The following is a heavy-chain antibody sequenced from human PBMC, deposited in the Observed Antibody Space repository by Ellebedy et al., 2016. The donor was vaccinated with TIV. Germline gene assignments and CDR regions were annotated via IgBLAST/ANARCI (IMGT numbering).Heavy chain of an antibody. CDR2: VDYSGSP. CDR1: GGPTSNSANY. V-gene: IGHV4-39*07. Sequence: MPSETLSLTCTVPGGPTSNSANYWNWIRQPPGKGLEYIGSVDYSGSPYYNPSFKSRVTVSVDTSKNQFSLNLSSVTAADTAMYYCASGGASSKYFDYWGQGTLVTVSS. J-gene: IGHJ4*02. D-gene: IGHD3-16*01. CDR3: ASGGASSKYFDY.